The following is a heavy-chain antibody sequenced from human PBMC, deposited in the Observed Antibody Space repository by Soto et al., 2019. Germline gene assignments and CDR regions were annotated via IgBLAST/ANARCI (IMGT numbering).Heavy chain of an antibody. J-gene: IGHJ6*02. Sequence: PGESLKISCKGFGYTFTTYWIGWVRQMPGKGPEWMGIIYPGDSDTKYNPSFQGQVTISADKSITTTYLQWSSLKASDTAIYYCAASIFYYGMDVWGQGTTVTVSS. CDR1: GYTFTTYW. CDR2: IYPGDSDT. V-gene: IGHV5-51*01. CDR3: AASIFYYGMDV.